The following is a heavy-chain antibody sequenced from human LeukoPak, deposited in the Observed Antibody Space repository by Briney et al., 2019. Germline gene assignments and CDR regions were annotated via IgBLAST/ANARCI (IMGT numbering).Heavy chain of an antibody. CDR1: GYTFTGYY. CDR2: INPNSGVT. J-gene: IGHJ4*02. Sequence: ASVKVSCKASGYTFTGYYMHWVRQAPGQGLEWMGWINPNSGVTNYAQKFQGRVTMTRDTSISTGYMELSRLRSDDTAVYYCARVGAYGSGSYLPYWGQGTLVTVSS. V-gene: IGHV1-2*02. CDR3: ARVGAYGSGSYLPY. D-gene: IGHD3-10*01.